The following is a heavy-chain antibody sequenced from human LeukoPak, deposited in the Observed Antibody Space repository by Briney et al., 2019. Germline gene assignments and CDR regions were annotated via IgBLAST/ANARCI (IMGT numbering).Heavy chain of an antibody. CDR3: ARDSIAVAGTGILGDY. CDR1: GGTFSSYG. J-gene: IGHJ4*02. D-gene: IGHD6-19*01. V-gene: IGHV1-18*01. CDR2: ISAYNGNT. Sequence: EASVKVSCKASGGTFSSYGISWVRQAPGQGLEWMGWISAYNGNTNYAQKLQGRVTMTTDTSTSTAYMELRSLRSDDTAVYYCARDSIAVAGTGILGDYWGQGTLVTVSS.